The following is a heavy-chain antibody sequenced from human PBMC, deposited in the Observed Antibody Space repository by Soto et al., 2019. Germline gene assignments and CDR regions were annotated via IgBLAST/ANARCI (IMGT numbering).Heavy chain of an antibody. D-gene: IGHD2-15*01. CDR3: AKEGNGGSSLDS. CDR2: ISWDGGSI. V-gene: IGHV3-43*01. Sequence: LRLSCEASGFKFDDYMMHWVRQAPGKGLEWISLISWDGGSIDYADSIKGRFTVSRDNSKTSLYLHMHSLTSDDTAFYFCAKEGNGGSSLDSWGQGTLVTVSS. J-gene: IGHJ5*01. CDR1: GFKFDDYM.